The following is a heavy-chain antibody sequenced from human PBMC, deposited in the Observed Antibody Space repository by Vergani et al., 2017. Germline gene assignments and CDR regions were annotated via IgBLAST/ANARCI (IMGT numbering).Heavy chain of an antibody. J-gene: IGHJ4*02. V-gene: IGHV4-39*07. CDR2: IYYSGST. Sequence: QLQLQESGSGLVKPSETLSLTCTVSGGSISSSSYYWGWIRQPPGKGLEWIGSIYYSGSTYYNPSLKSRVTISVDTSKNQFSLKLSSVTAADTAVYYCARGEGDYDILTGYYTDYFDYWGQGTLVTVSS. CDR1: GGSISSSSYY. CDR3: ARGEGDYDILTGYYTDYFDY. D-gene: IGHD3-9*01.